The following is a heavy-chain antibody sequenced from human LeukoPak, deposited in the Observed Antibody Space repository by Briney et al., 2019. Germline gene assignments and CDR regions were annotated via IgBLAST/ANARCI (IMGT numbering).Heavy chain of an antibody. J-gene: IGHJ4*02. V-gene: IGHV3-66*01. D-gene: IGHD3-22*01. CDR1: GFTVSSNY. CDR3: ARGDHYYDSSGSTSSYYFDY. Sequence: GGSLRLSCAASGFTVSSNYMSWVRQAPGKGLEWVSVIYSGGSTYYADSVKGRFTISRDNSKNTLYLQMNSLRAEDTAVYYCARGDHYYDSSGSTSSYYFDYWGQGTLVTVSS. CDR2: IYSGGST.